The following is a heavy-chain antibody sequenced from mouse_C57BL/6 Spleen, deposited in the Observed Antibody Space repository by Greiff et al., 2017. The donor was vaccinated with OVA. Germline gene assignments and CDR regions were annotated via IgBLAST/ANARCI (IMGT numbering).Heavy chain of an antibody. Sequence: QVQLQQSGPELVQPGASVKLSCKASGYTFTSYDINWVKQRPGQGLEWIGWICPGDGSTKYNEKFKGKATLTVDTSYSTEYIELHSLTSEDSAVYFCARSDDYDAYFDYWGQGTTLTVSS. V-gene: IGHV1-85*01. CDR2: ICPGDGST. J-gene: IGHJ2*01. CDR1: GYTFTSYD. CDR3: ARSDDYDAYFDY. D-gene: IGHD2-4*01.